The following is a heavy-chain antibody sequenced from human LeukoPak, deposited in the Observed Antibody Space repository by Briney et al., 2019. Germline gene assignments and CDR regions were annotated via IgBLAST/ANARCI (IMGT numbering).Heavy chain of an antibody. D-gene: IGHD3-3*01. CDR3: ARVKAGRGVVFDY. CDR2: IYYSGST. CDR1: GGSISSYY. J-gene: IGHJ4*02. V-gene: IGHV4-59*01. Sequence: SETLSLTCTVSGGSISSYYWSWIRQPPGKGLEWIGYIYYSGSTNYNPSLKSRVTISVDASKNQFSLKLSSVTAADTAVYYCARVKAGRGVVFDYWGQGTLVTVSS.